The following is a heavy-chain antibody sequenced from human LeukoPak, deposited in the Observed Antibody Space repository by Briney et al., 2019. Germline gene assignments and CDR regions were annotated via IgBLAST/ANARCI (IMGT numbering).Heavy chain of an antibody. D-gene: IGHD4-23*01. J-gene: IGHJ4*02. V-gene: IGHV4-4*07. CDR2: IYTSGST. Sequence: ETLSLTCTVSGGSISSYYWSWIRQPAGKGLEWIGRIYTSGSTNYNPSLKSRVTMSVDTSENQFSLKLSSVTAADTAVYYCARVGSDYGGNWGGYYFDYWGQGTLVTVSS. CDR3: ARVGSDYGGNWGGYYFDY. CDR1: GGSISSYY.